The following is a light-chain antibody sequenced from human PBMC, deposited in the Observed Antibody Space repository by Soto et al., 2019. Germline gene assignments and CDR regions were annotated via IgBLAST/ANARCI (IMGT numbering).Light chain of an antibody. CDR3: SSYTSSNTFVV. CDR2: EVS. J-gene: IGLJ2*01. V-gene: IGLV2-14*01. CDR1: SSDVGGYNY. Sequence: QSALTQPASVSGSPGQPITISRTGTSSDVGGYNYVSWYQQHPGKAPKLMIYEVSNRPSGVSSRFSGSKSGNTASLTISGLQAEDEADYYCSSYTSSNTFVVFGGGTKVTVL.